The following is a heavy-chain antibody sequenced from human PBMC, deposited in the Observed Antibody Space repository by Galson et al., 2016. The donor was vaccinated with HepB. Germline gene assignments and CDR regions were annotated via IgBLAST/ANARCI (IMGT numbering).Heavy chain of an antibody. CDR2: FNTRGDGT. CDR1: GFTFSSYA. V-gene: IGHV3-23*01. Sequence: SLRLSCATSGFTFSSYAMSWVRQAPGKGLEWVSGFNTRGDGTYYADSVKGRSTISRDNSKSTLYLQMNSLRAEDTAVYYCAKRYDSSGYQYFDFRGQGTLVTVSS. J-gene: IGHJ4*02. CDR3: AKRYDSSGYQYFDF. D-gene: IGHD3-22*01.